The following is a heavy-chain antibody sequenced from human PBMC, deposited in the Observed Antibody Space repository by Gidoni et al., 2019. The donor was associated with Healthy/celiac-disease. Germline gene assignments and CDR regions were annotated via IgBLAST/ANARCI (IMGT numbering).Heavy chain of an antibody. D-gene: IGHD6-6*01. CDR2: INHSGST. CDR1: GGSFSGYY. Sequence: QVQLQQWGAGLLKPSETLSLTCAVYGGSFSGYYWSWIRQPPGKGLEWIGEINHSGSTNYNPSLKSRVTISVDTSKNQFSLKLSSVTAADTAVYYCARLRSIAARLTRVYFDYWGQGTLVTVSS. V-gene: IGHV4-34*01. J-gene: IGHJ4*02. CDR3: ARLRSIAARLTRVYFDY.